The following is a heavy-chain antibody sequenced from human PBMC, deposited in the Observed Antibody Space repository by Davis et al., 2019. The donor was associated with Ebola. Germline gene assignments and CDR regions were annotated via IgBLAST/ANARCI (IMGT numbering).Heavy chain of an antibody. V-gene: IGHV4-39*01. J-gene: IGHJ4*02. CDR1: GGSISSSSYY. CDR3: ARARDSSGYADY. Sequence: MPSETLSLTCTVSGGSISSSSYYWGWIRQPPGKGLEWIGSIYYSGSTYYNPSLKSRVTISVDTSKNQFSLKLSSVTAADTAVYYCARARDSSGYADYWGQGTLVTVSS. CDR2: IYYSGST. D-gene: IGHD3-22*01.